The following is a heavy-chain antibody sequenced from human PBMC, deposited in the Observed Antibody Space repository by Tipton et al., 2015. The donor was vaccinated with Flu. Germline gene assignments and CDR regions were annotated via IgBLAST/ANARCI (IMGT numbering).Heavy chain of an antibody. D-gene: IGHD6-13*01. V-gene: IGHV3-21*01. J-gene: IGHJ4*02. CDR2: VSSSSSYI. CDR3: ARDRAAAAPAY. Sequence: SLRLSCSVSGFSFSIHGMNWVRQAPGKGLEWVSCVSSSSSYIYYADSVKGRFTISRDNAKNSLYLEMNSLRAEDTAVYYCARDRAAAAPAYWGQGTLVTVS. CDR1: GFSFSIHG.